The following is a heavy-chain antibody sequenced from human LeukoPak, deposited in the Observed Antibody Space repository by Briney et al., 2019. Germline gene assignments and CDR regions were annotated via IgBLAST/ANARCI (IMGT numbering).Heavy chain of an antibody. V-gene: IGHV3-66*04. CDR3: ARHRRYCSGDNCYSGHDY. D-gene: IGHD2-15*01. CDR1: GFTVSSNY. Sequence: PRGSLRLSCATSGFTVSSNYMNWVRQAPGKGLEWVSSIYSGGNTYYADSVKGRFTISRDNSKNTLYLQMNSLRAEDTGLYYCARHRRYCSGDNCYSGHDYWGQGTLVIVSS. CDR2: IYSGGNT. J-gene: IGHJ4*02.